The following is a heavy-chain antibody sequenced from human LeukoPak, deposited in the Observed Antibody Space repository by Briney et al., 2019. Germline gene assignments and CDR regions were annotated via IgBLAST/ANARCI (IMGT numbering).Heavy chain of an antibody. CDR2: LSYDGSEK. CDR3: AKSSSGWYGGFDY. J-gene: IGHJ4*02. V-gene: IGHV3-30*18. CDR1: GFTFSSYG. Sequence: GGSLRLSCAASGFTFSSYGMHWVRQAPGKGLEWVAVLSYDGSEKYYADSVKGRCTISRDNSKNTLYLQMNSLRAEDTAVYYCAKSSSGWYGGFDYWGQGTLVTVSS. D-gene: IGHD6-19*01.